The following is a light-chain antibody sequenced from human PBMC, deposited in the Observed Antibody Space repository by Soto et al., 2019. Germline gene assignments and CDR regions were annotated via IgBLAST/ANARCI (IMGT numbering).Light chain of an antibody. CDR2: GAS. Sequence: EIAFTQSPVTLSLSPGERATLSCRASQSVSSSYLAWYQQKPGQSPRLLIYGASSRATGIPDRFSGSGSGTDFTLTISRLEPEDFAVYYCQQYGSSPRAFGQGTKVDIK. CDR3: QQYGSSPRA. J-gene: IGKJ1*01. CDR1: QSVSSSY. V-gene: IGKV3-20*01.